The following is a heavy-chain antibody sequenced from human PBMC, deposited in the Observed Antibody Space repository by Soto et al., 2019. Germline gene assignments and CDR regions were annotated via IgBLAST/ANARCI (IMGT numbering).Heavy chain of an antibody. CDR1: GFTFSSYA. Sequence: SLRLSCAGSGFTFSSYAMSWVRQAPGKGLEWVSAISGSGGSTYYADSVKGRFTISRDNSKNTLYLQMNSLRAEDTAVYYCAKDQGIITMLAVGMDVWGQGTTVTVSS. V-gene: IGHV3-23*01. D-gene: IGHD3-22*01. J-gene: IGHJ6*02. CDR3: AKDQGIITMLAVGMDV. CDR2: ISGSGGST.